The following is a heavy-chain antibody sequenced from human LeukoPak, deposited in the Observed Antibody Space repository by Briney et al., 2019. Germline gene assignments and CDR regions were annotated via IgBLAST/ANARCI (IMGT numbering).Heavy chain of an antibody. CDR3: AREEVVVPATQYRGMGV. CDR2: TYYRSKWYN. Sequence: SQTLSPTCAISGDRVSANSVAWNWIRQSPSRGLEWLGRTYYRSKWYNDYAGSVKSRIIINADTSKNHVSLQLKSVTPEDTAVYYCAREEVVVPATQYRGMGVWGQGTTVTVSS. V-gene: IGHV6-1*01. CDR1: GDRVSANSVA. J-gene: IGHJ6*02. D-gene: IGHD2-15*01.